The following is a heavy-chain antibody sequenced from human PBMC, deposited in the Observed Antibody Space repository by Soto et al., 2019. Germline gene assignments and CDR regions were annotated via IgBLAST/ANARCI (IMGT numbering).Heavy chain of an antibody. V-gene: IGHV4-31*03. Sequence: QVQLQESGPGLVKPSQTLSLTCTVSGASISSGGYYWNWIRQHPGKGLEWIGYIYYSGSTYYNPSLKSRVTSSVDTSNNEFSLKLSSVTAADTAVYYCARDGRGRGIAVAGRFWYFDLWGRGTLVTVSS. J-gene: IGHJ2*01. CDR3: ARDGRGRGIAVAGRFWYFDL. D-gene: IGHD6-19*01. CDR2: IYYSGST. CDR1: GASISSGGYY.